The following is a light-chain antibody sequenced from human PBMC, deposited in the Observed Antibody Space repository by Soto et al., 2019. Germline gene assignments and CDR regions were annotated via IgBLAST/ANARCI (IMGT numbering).Light chain of an antibody. Sequence: AIQMTQSPSSLSASVGDRVSITCRASQGIRNDLGWYQQKPGKAPKLLIYAASSLQSGVPSRFSGSGSGTDFTLTISSLQPEDFAIYYCLQDYIYPYTFGQGTKLEIK. CDR2: AAS. CDR3: LQDYIYPYT. V-gene: IGKV1-6*01. J-gene: IGKJ2*01. CDR1: QGIRND.